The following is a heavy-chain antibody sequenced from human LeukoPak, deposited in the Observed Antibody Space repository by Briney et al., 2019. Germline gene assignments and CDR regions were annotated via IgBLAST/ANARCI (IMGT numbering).Heavy chain of an antibody. V-gene: IGHV3-21*01. J-gene: IGHJ4*02. CDR3: AREEEDYYGSGSYIPVGPDY. CDR1: GFTFSSYS. CDR2: ISSSSSYI. D-gene: IGHD3-10*01. Sequence: GGSLRLSCAASGFTFSSYSMSWVRQAPGKGLEWVSSISSSSSYIYYADSVKGRFTISRDNAKNSLYLQMNSLRAEDTAVYYCAREEEDYYGSGSYIPVGPDYWGQGTLVTVSS.